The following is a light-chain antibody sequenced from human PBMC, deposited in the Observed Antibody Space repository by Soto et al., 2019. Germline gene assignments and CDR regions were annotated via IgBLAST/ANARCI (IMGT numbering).Light chain of an antibody. J-gene: IGKJ1*01. V-gene: IGKV1-17*01. CDR2: GAS. CDR3: LQHNSYPLT. Sequence: DIQMTQSPSSLSASVGDRVTITCRASQGIRKDLGWYQQKPGKAPKRLIYGASSLQSGVSSRFRGSGDVTEFTLTISSLQPEDFATYYCLQHNSYPLTFGQGTKVEIK. CDR1: QGIRKD.